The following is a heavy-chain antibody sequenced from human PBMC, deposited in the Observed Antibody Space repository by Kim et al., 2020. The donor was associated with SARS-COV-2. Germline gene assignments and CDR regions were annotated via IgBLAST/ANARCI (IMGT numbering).Heavy chain of an antibody. CDR3: ARHVISGGFNFDV. J-gene: IGHJ3*01. CDR1: GSSIGIHYY. D-gene: IGHD6-25*01. CDR2: IAHSGHI. V-gene: IGHV4-38-2*02. Sequence: SETLSLTCTVSGSSIGIHYYWAWIRQPPGGGLEWIGSIAHSGHIYFNPSLQSRVAMSVDASKKEFFVNLTSVTAADTALYFCARHVISGGFNFDVWGRG.